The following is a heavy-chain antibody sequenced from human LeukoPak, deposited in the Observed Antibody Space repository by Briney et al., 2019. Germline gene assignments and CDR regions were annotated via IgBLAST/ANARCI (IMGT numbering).Heavy chain of an antibody. D-gene: IGHD6-6*01. J-gene: IGHJ3*02. CDR3: ARESYSSYVIVPYDKPDAFDI. V-gene: IGHV4-61*09. Sequence: SQTLSLTCTVSGDSISSGPYYWSWIRQPAGKGPEWIGQIYSTGSTHYNPSLKSRVTISLDTSRNQFSLKLSSVTAADTAVYYCARESYSSYVIVPYDKPDAFDIWGQGTKVTVSS. CDR1: GDSISSGPYY. CDR2: IYSTGST.